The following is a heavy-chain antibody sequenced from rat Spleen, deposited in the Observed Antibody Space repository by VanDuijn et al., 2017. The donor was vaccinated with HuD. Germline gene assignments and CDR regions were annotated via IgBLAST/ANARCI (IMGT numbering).Heavy chain of an antibody. J-gene: IGHJ2*01. Sequence: QVQLKESGPGLVQPSQTLSLTCTVSGFSLTNFHVSWVRQPPGKGLEWMGVIWTGGSTAYNSALKSRLSISRDTSKSQVFLKINSLQTEDTAIYYCTRSMDWGQGVMVTVSS. V-gene: IGHV2-43*01. CDR3: TRSMD. CDR2: IWTGGST. CDR1: GFSLTNFH.